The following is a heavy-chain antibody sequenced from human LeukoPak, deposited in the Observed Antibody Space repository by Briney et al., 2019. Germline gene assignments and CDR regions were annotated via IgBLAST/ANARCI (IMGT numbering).Heavy chain of an antibody. CDR1: GFTFSSYW. CDR2: IDRDGSRI. J-gene: IGHJ4*02. V-gene: IGHV3-74*01. CDR3: ARGVDYYENSGTIDY. Sequence: GGSLRLSCAVSGFTFSSYWMHWVRQAPGKGLVWVSRIDRDGSRINYADSVKGRFTISRDNGKNTLYLQMNSLRAEDTAVYYCARGVDYYENSGTIDYWGQGTLVTVSS. D-gene: IGHD3-22*01.